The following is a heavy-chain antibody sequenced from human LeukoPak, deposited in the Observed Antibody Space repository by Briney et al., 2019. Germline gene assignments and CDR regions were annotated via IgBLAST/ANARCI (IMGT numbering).Heavy chain of an antibody. J-gene: IGHJ4*02. V-gene: IGHV4-31*03. D-gene: IGHD3-22*01. CDR1: GGSISSGGYY. CDR3: AREKSYYDSSGYLDY. CDR2: IYYSGST. Sequence: KASETLSLTCTVSGGSISSGGYYWSWLRQHPGKGLEWIGYIYYSGSTYYNPSLKSRVTISVDTSKNQFSLKLSSVTAADTAVYYCAREKSYYDSSGYLDYWGQGTLVTVSS.